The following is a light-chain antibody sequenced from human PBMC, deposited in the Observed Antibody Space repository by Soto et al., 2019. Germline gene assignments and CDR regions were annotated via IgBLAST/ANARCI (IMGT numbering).Light chain of an antibody. V-gene: IGLV2-14*01. CDR1: SSDVGGYNY. CDR2: EVS. CDR3: GSYTSSSTQV. J-gene: IGLJ1*01. Sequence: QSALTQPASVSGSPGQSITISCTGTSSDVGGYNYVSWYQQHPGKAPKLMIYEVSNRPSGVSNRFSGSKSGNTASLTISGLQAEDEADYYCGSYTSSSTQVFGTGTKVT.